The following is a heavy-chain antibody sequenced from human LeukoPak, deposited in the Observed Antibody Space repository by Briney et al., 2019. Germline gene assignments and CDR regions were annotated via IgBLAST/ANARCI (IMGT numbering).Heavy chain of an antibody. V-gene: IGHV4-38-2*02. CDR2: MYHSGST. CDR1: GYSTSSAYY. CDR3: ARGFRGDNFDY. J-gene: IGHJ4*02. Sequence: PSETLFLTCSVSGYSTSSAYYWGWIRQPPGKGLEWIGTMYHSGSTNYNPSLKSRVTISVDTSKNQFSLKLSSVTAADTAVYFCARGFRGDNFDYWGQGTLVTVSS. D-gene: IGHD7-27*01.